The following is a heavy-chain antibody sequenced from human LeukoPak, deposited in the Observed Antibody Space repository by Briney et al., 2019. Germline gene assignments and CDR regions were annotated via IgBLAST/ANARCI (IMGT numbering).Heavy chain of an antibody. CDR2: IYNRGST. V-gene: IGHV4-39*01. D-gene: IGHD2-2*01. CDR3: ARAYCSSVTCHLLDAFDL. CDR1: GGSISNNTYY. Sequence: SETLSLTCIVSGGSISNNTYYWGWIRQPPGKGLEWIGNIYNRGSTYFSPSLESRVTISVDTSKNQLFLKLTSVTAADTAVYYCARAYCSSVTCHLLDAFDLWGQGTMVTVSS. J-gene: IGHJ3*01.